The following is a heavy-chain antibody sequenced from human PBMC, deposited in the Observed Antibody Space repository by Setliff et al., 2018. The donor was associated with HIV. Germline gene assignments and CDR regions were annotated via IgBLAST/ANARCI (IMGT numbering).Heavy chain of an antibody. CDR1: GGSISSSNW. CDR2: IHHSGST. J-gene: IGHJ4*02. D-gene: IGHD3-10*01. Sequence: PSETLSLTCAVPGGSISSSNWWSWVRQAPGEGLEWIGEIHHSGSTNYKPSLKSRVTISVDKSKNQFSLKLSSVTAADTAVYYCVRDLGVESLGGALAYWGQGTLVTVSS. V-gene: IGHV4-4*02. CDR3: VRDLGVESLGGALAY.